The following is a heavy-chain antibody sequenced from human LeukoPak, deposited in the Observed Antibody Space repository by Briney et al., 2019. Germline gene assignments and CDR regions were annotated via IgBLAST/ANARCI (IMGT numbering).Heavy chain of an antibody. CDR3: AREAMGRDYYDSSGYLAPFDY. CDR2: IYTSGST. J-gene: IGHJ4*02. CDR1: GGSISSGSYY. Sequence: PSETLSLTCTVSGGSISSGSYYRSWIRQPAGKGLEWIGRIYTSGSTNYNPSLKSRVTISVDTSKNQFSLKLSSVTAADTAVYYCAREAMGRDYYDSSGYLAPFDYWGQGTLVTVSS. V-gene: IGHV4-61*02. D-gene: IGHD3-22*01.